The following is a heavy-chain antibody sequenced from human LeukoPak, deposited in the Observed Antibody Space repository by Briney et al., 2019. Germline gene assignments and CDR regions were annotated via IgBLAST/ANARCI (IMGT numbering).Heavy chain of an antibody. CDR3: ARDARHRYCSSTSCYRGWLDP. D-gene: IGHD2-2*01. V-gene: IGHV1-69*13. CDR1: GGTFSSYA. CDR2: IIPIFGTA. Sequence: SVKVSCKASGGTFSSYAISWVRQAPGQGLEWMGGIIPIFGTANYAQKFQGRVTITADESTRTAYMELSSLRSEDTAVYYCARDARHRYCSSTSCYRGWLDPWGQGTLVTVSS. J-gene: IGHJ5*02.